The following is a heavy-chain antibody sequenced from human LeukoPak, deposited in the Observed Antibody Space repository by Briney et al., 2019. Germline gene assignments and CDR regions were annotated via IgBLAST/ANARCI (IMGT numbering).Heavy chain of an antibody. J-gene: IGHJ6*02. Sequence: PGGSLRLSCAASGFTFDDYTMHWVRQAPGKGLEWVSLFSWDGGSTYYADSVKGRFTISRDNSKNSLYLQMNSLRTEDTALYYCAKDFGDCSSTSCFLGMDVWGQGTTVTVSS. D-gene: IGHD2-2*01. CDR2: FSWDGGST. V-gene: IGHV3-43*01. CDR3: AKDFGDCSSTSCFLGMDV. CDR1: GFTFDDYT.